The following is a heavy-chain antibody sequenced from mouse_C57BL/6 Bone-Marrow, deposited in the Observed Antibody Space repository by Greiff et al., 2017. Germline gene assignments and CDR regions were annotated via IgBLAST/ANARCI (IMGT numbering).Heavy chain of an antibody. CDR1: GYTFTSYW. J-gene: IGHJ3*01. V-gene: IGHV1-59*01. CDR2: IDPSDSYT. CDR3: ARDNYGSSPWFAY. Sequence: QVQLQQPGAELVRPGTSVKLSCKASGYTFTSYWMHWVKQRPGQGLEWIGVIDPSDSYTNYNQKFKGKATLTVDPSSSTAYMQLSSLTSEASAVYYCARDNYGSSPWFAYLGQGTLVTVSA. D-gene: IGHD1-1*01.